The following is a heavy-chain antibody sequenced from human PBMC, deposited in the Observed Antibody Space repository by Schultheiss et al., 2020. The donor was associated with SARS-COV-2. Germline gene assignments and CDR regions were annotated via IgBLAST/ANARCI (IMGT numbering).Heavy chain of an antibody. Sequence: ASVKVSCKVSGYTFTSYGISWVRQAPGQGLEWMGWISAYNGNTNYAQKLQGRVTMTTDTSTSTAYMELRSLRSDDTAVYYCARPELVGAVYYFDYWGQGTLVTVSS. J-gene: IGHJ4*02. CDR2: ISAYNGNT. D-gene: IGHD1-26*01. V-gene: IGHV1-18*04. CDR3: ARPELVGAVYYFDY. CDR1: GYTFTSYG.